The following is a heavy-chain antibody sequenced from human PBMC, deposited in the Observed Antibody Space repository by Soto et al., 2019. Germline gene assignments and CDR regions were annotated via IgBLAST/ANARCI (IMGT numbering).Heavy chain of an antibody. V-gene: IGHV3-30-3*01. J-gene: IGHJ6*02. Sequence: QVQLVESGGGVVQPGRSLRLSCAASGFTFSSYAMHWVRQAPGKGLEWVAVISYDGSNKYYADSVKGRFTISRDNSKKALYRQMNSLRAEDTAVSYCARCRYTVWAYYYYGMDVWGQGTTVTVSS. D-gene: IGHD3-16*02. CDR1: GFTFSSYA. CDR2: ISYDGSNK. CDR3: ARCRYTVWAYYYYGMDV.